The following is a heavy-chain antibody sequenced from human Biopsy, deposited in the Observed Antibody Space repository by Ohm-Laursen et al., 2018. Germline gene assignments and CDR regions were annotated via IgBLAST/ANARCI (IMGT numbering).Heavy chain of an antibody. Sequence: GASVKVSCNASGYSFTSYYMHWVRQVPGQGLEWMGMINPSGSTTSYPQIFQDRVTMTRDTSKSTVYMELSSLRSADTAVYFCARNTGWYGDLYYFDYWGQGTLVTVSS. CDR2: INPSGSTT. CDR1: GYSFTSYY. J-gene: IGHJ4*02. D-gene: IGHD6-19*01. V-gene: IGHV1-46*01. CDR3: ARNTGWYGDLYYFDY.